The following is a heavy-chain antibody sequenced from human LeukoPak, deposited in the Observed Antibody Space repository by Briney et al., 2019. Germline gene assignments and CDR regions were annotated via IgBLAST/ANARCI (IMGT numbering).Heavy chain of an antibody. CDR1: GYTFTSYY. J-gene: IGHJ4*02. Sequence: ASVKVSGKSSGYTFTSYYIHWVRQAPGQGLEWMGIISPSGGGTGYAQNFQGRVTMTRDTSTSTVYMELSSLRSEDTAVYFCARGGPQWLVLRKRFYFDSWGQGTLVTVSS. CDR2: ISPSGGGT. V-gene: IGHV1-46*01. CDR3: ARGGPQWLVLRKRFYFDS. D-gene: IGHD6-19*01.